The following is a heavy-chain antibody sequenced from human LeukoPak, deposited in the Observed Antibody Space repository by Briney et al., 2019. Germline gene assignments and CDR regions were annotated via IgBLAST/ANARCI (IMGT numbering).Heavy chain of an antibody. Sequence: ASVKVSCKASGYTFTGYYMHWVRQAPGQGLEWMGWINPNSGGTSYAQKFQGRVTMTRDTSISTAYMELSRLRSDDTAVYYCARDIGGGSYGMDVWGKGTTVTVSS. V-gene: IGHV1-2*02. J-gene: IGHJ6*04. CDR1: GYTFTGYY. CDR3: ARDIGGGSYGMDV. CDR2: INPNSGGT. D-gene: IGHD1-26*01.